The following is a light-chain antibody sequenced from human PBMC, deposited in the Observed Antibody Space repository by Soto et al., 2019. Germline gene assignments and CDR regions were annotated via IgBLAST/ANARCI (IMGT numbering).Light chain of an antibody. V-gene: IGKV1-5*01. CDR3: QQYTNTNNPWM. Sequence: DIQMTQSPSTLSGSVGDRVTITCRASQTISSWLAWYQQKPGKAPKLLIYDASTLQSGVASRLSGSGSGTEFTLIISGLQPEDSANYYCQQYTNTNNPWMFGQGTNVDIK. CDR1: QTISSW. J-gene: IGKJ2*01. CDR2: DAS.